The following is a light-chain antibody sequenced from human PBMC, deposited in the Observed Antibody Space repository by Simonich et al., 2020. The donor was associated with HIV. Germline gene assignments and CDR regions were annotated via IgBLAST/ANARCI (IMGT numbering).Light chain of an antibody. Sequence: QSALTQPASVSGSPGQSITISCTGTNSDVGSYNLVSWYQQHPGKAPKLMISEDNKRPSGVSNRFSGSKSGNTASLTISGLQAEDEADYYCCSSAGSRVFGGGTKLTVL. CDR3: CSSAGSRV. CDR1: NSDVGSYNL. V-gene: IGLV2-23*01. J-gene: IGLJ3*02. CDR2: EDN.